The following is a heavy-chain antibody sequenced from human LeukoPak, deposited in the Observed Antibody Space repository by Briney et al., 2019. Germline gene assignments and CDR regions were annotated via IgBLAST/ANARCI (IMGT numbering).Heavy chain of an antibody. D-gene: IGHD3-10*01. J-gene: IGHJ5*02. Sequence: GGSLRLSCTASGFIVSDNYMTWVRQVPGKGLEWVSVLHLDGTTYDADSVKGRFTTSRDSSQNTVYLQMNSLTADDTAVYYCARSIWFGEGGFDPWGQGTQVIVFS. CDR1: GFIVSDNY. V-gene: IGHV3-53*01. CDR2: LHLDGTT. CDR3: ARSIWFGEGGFDP.